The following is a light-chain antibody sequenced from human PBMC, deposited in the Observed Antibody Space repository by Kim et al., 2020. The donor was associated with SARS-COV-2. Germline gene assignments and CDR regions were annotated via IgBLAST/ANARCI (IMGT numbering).Light chain of an antibody. Sequence: SVVGRATVTCRARQSVSRHLNWYQQKPGKAPNLLIYAASSLQSGVPSRFSGSGSGTDFTLTISSLQPEDFATYYCQQSYNSPRTFGQGTKVDIK. V-gene: IGKV1-39*01. CDR1: QSVSRH. CDR3: QQSYNSPRT. CDR2: AAS. J-gene: IGKJ1*01.